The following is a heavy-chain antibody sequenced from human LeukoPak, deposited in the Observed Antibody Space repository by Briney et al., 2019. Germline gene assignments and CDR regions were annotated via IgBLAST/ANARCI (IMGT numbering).Heavy chain of an antibody. CDR3: AKRSSTSSGYFDL. CDR2: ITGTGAYT. Sequence: GGSLRLSCAASGFTFSRNGMTWVRQAPGKGLEWVSAITGTGAYTNYADSVKGRFTISRDNSKNTMYLQMNSLRAKDTAIYYCAKRSSTSSGYFDLWGWGTLVTVSS. J-gene: IGHJ4*02. CDR1: GFTFSRNG. V-gene: IGHV3-23*01. D-gene: IGHD3-22*01.